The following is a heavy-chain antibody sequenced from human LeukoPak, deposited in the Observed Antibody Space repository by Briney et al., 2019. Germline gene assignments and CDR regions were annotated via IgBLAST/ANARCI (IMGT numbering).Heavy chain of an antibody. J-gene: IGHJ4*02. D-gene: IGHD6-13*01. CDR2: ISYDGSNK. CDR3: AKGSSWFDY. V-gene: IGHV3-30*18. Sequence: PGRSLRLSCAASGFTFSSYGMHRVRQAPGKGLEWVAVISYDGSNKYYADSVKGRFTISRDNSKNTLYLQMNSLRAEDTAVYYCAKGSSWFDYWGQGTLVTVSS. CDR1: GFTFSSYG.